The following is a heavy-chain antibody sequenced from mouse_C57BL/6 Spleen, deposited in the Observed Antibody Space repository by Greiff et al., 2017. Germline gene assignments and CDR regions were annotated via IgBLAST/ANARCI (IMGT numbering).Heavy chain of an antibody. V-gene: IGHV1-80*01. CDR3: ARSGDYGYAMDD. CDR2: IYPGDGDT. J-gene: IGHJ4*01. D-gene: IGHD2-4*01. Sequence: VQLQQSGAELVKPGASVKISCKASGYAFSSYWMNWVKQRPGKGLEWIGQIYPGDGDTNYNGKFKGKATLTADKSSSTAYMQLSSLTSEDSAVYFCARSGDYGYAMDDWGQGTSVTFSS. CDR1: GYAFSSYW.